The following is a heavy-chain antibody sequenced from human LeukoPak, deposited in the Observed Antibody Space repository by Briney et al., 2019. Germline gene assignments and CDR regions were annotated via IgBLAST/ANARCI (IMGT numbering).Heavy chain of an antibody. D-gene: IGHD6-6*01. Sequence: SETLSLTCTVSGGSISSYYWSWIRQPPGKGLEWIGYIYYSGSTNYNPSLNSRVTISVDTSKNQFSLKLSSVTAADTAVYYCARGGGQLVDYWGQGTLVTVSS. CDR2: IYYSGST. CDR3: ARGGGQLVDY. CDR1: GGSISSYY. J-gene: IGHJ4*02. V-gene: IGHV4-59*08.